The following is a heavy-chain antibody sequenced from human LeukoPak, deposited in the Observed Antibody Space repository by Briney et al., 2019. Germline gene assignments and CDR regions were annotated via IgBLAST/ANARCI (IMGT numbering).Heavy chain of an antibody. Sequence: ASVKVSCKASGYTFNHHGISWVRQAPGQGLEWMGWINPNSGDTSYLQNFQGRVTMTRDTSISTAYMDLSRLRSDDTAVYYCARGRPGDYFDYWGQGTLVTVSS. CDR2: INPNSGDT. CDR3: ARGRPGDYFDY. CDR1: GYTFNHHG. J-gene: IGHJ4*02. D-gene: IGHD6-25*01. V-gene: IGHV1-2*02.